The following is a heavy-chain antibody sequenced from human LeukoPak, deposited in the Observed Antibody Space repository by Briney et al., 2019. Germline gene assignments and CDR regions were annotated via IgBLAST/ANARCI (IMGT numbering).Heavy chain of an antibody. V-gene: IGHV3-30*18. J-gene: IGHJ6*02. Sequence: PGGSLRLSCAASGFTFSSYGMHWVRQAPGKGLEWVAVISYDGSNKYYADSVKGRFTISRDNSKNTLYLQMNSLRAEDTAVYYCAKGTALYGSGSRYGMDVWGQGTTVTVSS. CDR2: ISYDGSNK. D-gene: IGHD3-10*01. CDR1: GFTFSSYG. CDR3: AKGTALYGSGSRYGMDV.